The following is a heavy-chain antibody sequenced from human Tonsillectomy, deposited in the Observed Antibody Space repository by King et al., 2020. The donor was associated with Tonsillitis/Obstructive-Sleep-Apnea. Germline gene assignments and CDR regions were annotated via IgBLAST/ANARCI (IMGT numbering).Heavy chain of an antibody. D-gene: IGHD3-22*01. Sequence: VQLVESGGGLVQPGGSLRLSCAASGFTFSSYAMSWVRQAPGKGLEWVSAISGSGGSTYYADSVKGRFTISRDNSKNTLYLQMNSLRAEDTAVYYCAKYLRGYYDSSGYSYGPDAFDIWGQGTMVTVSS. CDR3: AKYLRGYYDSSGYSYGPDAFDI. V-gene: IGHV3-23*04. CDR2: ISGSGGST. CDR1: GFTFSSYA. J-gene: IGHJ3*02.